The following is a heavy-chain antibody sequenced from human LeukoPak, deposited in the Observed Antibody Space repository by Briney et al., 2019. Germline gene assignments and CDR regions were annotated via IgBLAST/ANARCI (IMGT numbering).Heavy chain of an antibody. J-gene: IGHJ4*02. D-gene: IGHD3-10*01. V-gene: IGHV4-59*08. Sequence: SETLSLTCTVSGGSITNNYWALIRQPPGKGLEWIGTVYHTGSTYYNPSLDSRVTISVDTSKNEFSLNLKSVTAADTAVYYCARAGWIITSGIDYWGQGALVTVSS. CDR3: ARAGWIITSGIDY. CDR1: GGSITNNY. CDR2: VYHTGST.